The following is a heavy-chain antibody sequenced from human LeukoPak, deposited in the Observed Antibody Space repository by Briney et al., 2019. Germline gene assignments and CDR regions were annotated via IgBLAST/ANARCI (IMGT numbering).Heavy chain of an antibody. CDR2: ISGSGGST. CDR3: AKDLGLATVTTRAVAFDI. Sequence: PGGSLRLSCAASGFTFSSYAMSWVRQAPGKGLEWVSAISGSGGSTYSADSVKGRFTISRDNSKNTLYLQMNSLRAEDTAVYYCAKDLGLATVTTRAVAFDIWGQGTMVTVSS. CDR1: GFTFSSYA. D-gene: IGHD4-17*01. J-gene: IGHJ3*02. V-gene: IGHV3-23*01.